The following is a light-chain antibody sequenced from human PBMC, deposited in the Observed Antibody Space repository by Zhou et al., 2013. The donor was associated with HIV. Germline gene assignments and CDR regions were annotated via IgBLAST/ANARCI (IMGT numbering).Light chain of an antibody. J-gene: IGKJ3*01. CDR3: QQYGSF. CDR1: QSVSSTY. CDR2: GAS. V-gene: IGKV3-20*01. Sequence: EIVLTQSPGTLSLSPGERATLSCRASQSVSSTYLAWYQQKPGQAPRLLIYGASSRATGIPYRFSGSGSGTDFTLTISRLEPEDFAVYYCQQYGSFFGPGDQSGYQT.